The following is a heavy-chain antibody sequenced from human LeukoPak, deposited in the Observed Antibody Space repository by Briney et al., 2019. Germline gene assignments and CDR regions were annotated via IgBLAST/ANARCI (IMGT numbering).Heavy chain of an antibody. CDR3: IPVAGTGFDY. CDR2: ISGSGGST. J-gene: IGHJ4*02. D-gene: IGHD6-19*01. V-gene: IGHV3-23*01. CDR1: GFTFSSYA. Sequence: PGGSLRLSCAASGFTFSSYAMGWVRQAPGKGLEWVSAISGSGGSTYYADSVQGRFTISRDNSKNTLFLQMNSLRAEDTAVYYGIPVAGTGFDYWGQGTLVTVSS.